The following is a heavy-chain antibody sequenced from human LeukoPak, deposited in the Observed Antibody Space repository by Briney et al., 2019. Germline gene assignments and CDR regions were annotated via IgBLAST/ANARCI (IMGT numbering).Heavy chain of an antibody. D-gene: IGHD4-17*01. CDR1: GITLSNAW. Sequence: GGSLRLSCGASGITLSNAWMYWVRQGPGKGLEWVARINRDGSSTSYADSVKGRFTVSRDNGNNTLYLQMHSLTPDDTAVYYCTRGASYGALRGGMDVWGQGTTVTVSS. CDR2: INRDGSST. J-gene: IGHJ6*02. V-gene: IGHV3-74*01. CDR3: TRGASYGALRGGMDV.